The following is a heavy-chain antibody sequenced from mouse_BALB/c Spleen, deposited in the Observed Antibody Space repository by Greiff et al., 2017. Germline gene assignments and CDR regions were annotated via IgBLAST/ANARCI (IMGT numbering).Heavy chain of an antibody. CDR1: GFAFSRYW. CDR2: INPDSSTI. D-gene: IGHD1-1*01. Sequence: VQLKESGGGLVQPGGSLKLSCAASGFAFSRYWMSWVRQAPGKGLEWIGEINPDSSTINYTPSLKDKFIISRDNAKNTLYLQMSKVRSEDTALYYCARTGYYGSSPLAYWGQGTLVTVSA. J-gene: IGHJ3*01. CDR3: ARTGYYGSSPLAY. V-gene: IGHV4-1*02.